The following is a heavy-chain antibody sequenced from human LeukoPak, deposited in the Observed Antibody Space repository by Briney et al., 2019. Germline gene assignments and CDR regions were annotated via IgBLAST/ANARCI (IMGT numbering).Heavy chain of an antibody. V-gene: IGHV3-53*01. CDR2: IYSDGST. D-gene: IGHD5-24*01. Sequence: GGSLRLSCAASGFTVSSNYMSWVRQAPGNGLQWVSVIYSDGSTYYADSVRGRFTISRDNSKNTLYLRMNSLRDEDTDVYYCARGQEMATILGYFDYWGQGTLVTVSS. CDR1: GFTVSSNY. J-gene: IGHJ4*02. CDR3: ARGQEMATILGYFDY.